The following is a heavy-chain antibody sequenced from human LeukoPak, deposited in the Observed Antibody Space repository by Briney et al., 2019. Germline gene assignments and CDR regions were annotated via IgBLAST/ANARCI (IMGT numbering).Heavy chain of an antibody. CDR2: INPNSGGT. CDR3: ARDRAGWQAFDY. V-gene: IGHV1-2*02. Sequence: ASVKVSCKASGYTFTGYYMHWMRQAPGQGLEWMGWINPNSGGTNYAQKFQGRVTMTRDTSISTAYMELSRLRSDDTAVYYCARDRAGWQAFDYWGQGTLVTVSS. CDR1: GYTFTGYY. D-gene: IGHD5-24*01. J-gene: IGHJ4*02.